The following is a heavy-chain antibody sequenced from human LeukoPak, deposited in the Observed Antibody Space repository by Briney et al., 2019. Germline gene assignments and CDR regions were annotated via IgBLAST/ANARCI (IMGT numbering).Heavy chain of an antibody. Sequence: PGGSLRLSCAASGFTFTSYGMSWVRQAPGKGLEWVSGISGSGGNTYYADSVKGRFTISRDNSKNTLYLQMNSLRAEDTAVYYCAKVFKGVAHYFDYWGQGTLVTVSS. CDR1: GFTFTSYG. V-gene: IGHV3-23*01. D-gene: IGHD3-10*01. J-gene: IGHJ4*02. CDR2: ISGSGGNT. CDR3: AKVFKGVAHYFDY.